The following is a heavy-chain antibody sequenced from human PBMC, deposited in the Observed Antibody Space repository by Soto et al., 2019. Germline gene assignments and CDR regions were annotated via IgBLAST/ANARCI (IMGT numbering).Heavy chain of an antibody. J-gene: IGHJ1*01. Sequence: QVQLQQWGAGLLKPSETLSLTCGVYGGSFSDYYWSWIRQPPGKGLEWIGEISHSGSTNYNPSLKSRITISVDTCNNPLSLKLSSVTAADTAVYYCAIRYSSSSKYFHHWGQGTLFTVSS. CDR2: ISHSGST. CDR3: AIRYSSSSKYFHH. V-gene: IGHV4-34*01. D-gene: IGHD6-13*01. CDR1: GGSFSDYY.